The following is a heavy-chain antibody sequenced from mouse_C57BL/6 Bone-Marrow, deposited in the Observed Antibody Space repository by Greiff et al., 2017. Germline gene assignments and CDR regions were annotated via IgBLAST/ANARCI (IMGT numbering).Heavy chain of an antibody. CDR2: IYPRDGST. Sequence: QVQLQQSDAELVKPGASVKISCKVSGYTFTDHTIHWMKQRPEQGLEWIGYIYPRDGSTKYNEKFKGKATLTADKSSSTAYMQLNSLTSEDSAVYFCAREGELGRRGYYFDYWGQGTTLTVSS. CDR3: AREGELGRRGYYFDY. CDR1: GYTFTDHT. V-gene: IGHV1-78*01. D-gene: IGHD4-1*01. J-gene: IGHJ2*01.